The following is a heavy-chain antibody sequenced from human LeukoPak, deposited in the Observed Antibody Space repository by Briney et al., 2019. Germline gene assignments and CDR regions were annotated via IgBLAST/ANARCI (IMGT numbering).Heavy chain of an antibody. J-gene: IGHJ5*02. Sequence: SETLSLTCTVSGVSISIYYWSWIRQPPGKGLEWIGYIYNSESTYYNPSLKSRVTISLDTSKNQFSLRLNSVTAADTAVYYCARVKGSNWFDPWSQGTLVTVSS. CDR3: ARVKGSNWFDP. V-gene: IGHV4-59*01. CDR2: IYNSEST. D-gene: IGHD6-6*01. CDR1: GVSISIYY.